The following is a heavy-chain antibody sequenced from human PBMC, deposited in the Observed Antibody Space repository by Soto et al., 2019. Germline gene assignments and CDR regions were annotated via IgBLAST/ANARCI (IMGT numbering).Heavy chain of an antibody. V-gene: IGHV1-24*01. D-gene: IGHD3-10*01. CDR2: FDPEDGET. Sequence: ASVKVSCKVSGYTLTELSMHWVRQAPGKGLEWMGGFDPEDGETIYAQKFQGRVTMTEDTSTDTAYMELSSLRSEDTAVYYCATAAYGSGGYPLDYWGQGTLVTVSS. CDR3: ATAAYGSGGYPLDY. CDR1: GYTLTELS. J-gene: IGHJ4*02.